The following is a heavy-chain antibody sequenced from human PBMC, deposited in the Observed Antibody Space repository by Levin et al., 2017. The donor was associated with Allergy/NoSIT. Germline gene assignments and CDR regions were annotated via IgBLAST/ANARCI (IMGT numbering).Heavy chain of an antibody. V-gene: IGHV3-30*18. D-gene: IGHD2-21*01. CDR1: GFTFSSYG. J-gene: IGHJ4*02. Sequence: GGSLRLSCAASGFTFSSYGMHWVRQAPGKGLEWVAVISYDGSNKYYADSVKGRFTISRDNSKNTLYLQMNSLRAEDTAVYYCAKSPGVVTGYWGQGTLVTVSS. CDR2: ISYDGSNK. CDR3: AKSPGVVTGY.